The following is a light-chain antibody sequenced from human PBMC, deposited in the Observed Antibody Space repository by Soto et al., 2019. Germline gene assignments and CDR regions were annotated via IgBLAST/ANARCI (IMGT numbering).Light chain of an antibody. Sequence: DIVMTQSPDSLAVSLGERATINCKSSRSVLYTSNNKNYLAWYQQKPGQPPKLLIYWASTRESGVPDRFSGSGSGTDFTLTINSLQAEDVAVYYCQQYYSSPPYTFGQGTKLEIK. CDR3: QQYYSSPPYT. CDR1: RSVLYTSNNKNY. J-gene: IGKJ2*01. V-gene: IGKV4-1*01. CDR2: WAS.